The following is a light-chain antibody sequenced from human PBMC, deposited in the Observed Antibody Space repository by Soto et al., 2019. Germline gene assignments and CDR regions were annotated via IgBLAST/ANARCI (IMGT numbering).Light chain of an antibody. V-gene: IGKV3-20*01. Sequence: EIVLTQSPGTLSLSPGERATLSCRASQSVDNNYLAWYQHKPGQAPRLLMYGASRRATGIPDRFSGSGSGTDFTLTISRLEPEDFAVYYCQQYGSSPHTFGGGTKVEIK. J-gene: IGKJ4*01. CDR3: QQYGSSPHT. CDR2: GAS. CDR1: QSVDNNY.